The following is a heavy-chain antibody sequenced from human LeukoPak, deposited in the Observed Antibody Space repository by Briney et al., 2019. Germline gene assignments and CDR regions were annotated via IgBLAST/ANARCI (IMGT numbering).Heavy chain of an antibody. J-gene: IGHJ4*02. D-gene: IGHD1-1*01. CDR1: GYTFISYG. CDR2: VSAYSGHT. CDR3: AREVRRAGRSEKSDY. V-gene: IGHV1-18*04. Sequence: ASVKVSCKASGYTFISYGISWVRQAPGQGLEWMGWVSAYSGHTNYAQKLQGRVTMTTDTSTSTAYMELRSLRSDDTAVYYCAREVRRAGRSEKSDYWGQGTLVTVSS.